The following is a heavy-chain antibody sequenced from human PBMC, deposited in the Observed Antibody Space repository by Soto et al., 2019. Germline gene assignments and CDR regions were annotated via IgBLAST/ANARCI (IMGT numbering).Heavy chain of an antibody. Sequence: PGGSLRLSCAASGFTFSNAWMNWVRQAPGKGLEWVGRIKSKTDGGTTDYAAPVKGRFTISRDDSKNTLYLQMNSLRAEDTAVNYCARRGPGTYFDYWGQGSLVTVSS. CDR3: ARRGPGTYFDY. J-gene: IGHJ4*02. CDR1: GFTFSNAW. CDR2: IKSKTDGGTT. V-gene: IGHV3-15*07. D-gene: IGHD6-13*01.